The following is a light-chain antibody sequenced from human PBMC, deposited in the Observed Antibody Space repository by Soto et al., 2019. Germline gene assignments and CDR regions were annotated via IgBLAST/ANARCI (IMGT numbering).Light chain of an antibody. J-gene: IGKJ1*01. CDR1: LAIRND. CDR2: ATS. Sequence: DIQMTQSPSSLYASVDDSVTITCRASLAIRNDLGWYQQKPWRAPKRLIFATSNLHSGAQSRFRGSGTRTEFTLTITSLQPEDFAAYYCLQHYTYPWTFGQWNKVELK. V-gene: IGKV1-17*01. CDR3: LQHYTYPWT.